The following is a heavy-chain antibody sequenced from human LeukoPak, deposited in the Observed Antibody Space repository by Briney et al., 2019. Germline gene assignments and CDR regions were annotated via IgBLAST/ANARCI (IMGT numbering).Heavy chain of an antibody. V-gene: IGHV3-23*01. Sequence: GGSLRLSCAASGFTFSSYAMSWVRQAPGKGLEWVSAISGSGGSTYYADSVKGRFTISRDNAKNSLYLQMNSLRAEDTAVYYCARDQGSAIAVAGGDFDYWGQGTLVTVSS. J-gene: IGHJ4*02. CDR3: ARDQGSAIAVAGGDFDY. CDR2: ISGSGGST. D-gene: IGHD6-19*01. CDR1: GFTFSSYA.